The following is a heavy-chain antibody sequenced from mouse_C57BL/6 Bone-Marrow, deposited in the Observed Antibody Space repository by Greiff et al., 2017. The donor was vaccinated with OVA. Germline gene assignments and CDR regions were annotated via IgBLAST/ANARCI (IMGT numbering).Heavy chain of an antibody. CDR2: IDPENGDT. Sequence: EVKLQESGAELVRPGASVKLSCTASGFNIKDDYMHWVKQRPEQGLEWIGWIDPENGDTEYASKFQGKATITADTSSNTAYLQLSSLTSEDTAVYYCTTHYYGSSYVTYWGQGTLVTVSA. CDR3: TTHYYGSSYVTY. D-gene: IGHD1-1*01. J-gene: IGHJ3*01. V-gene: IGHV14-4*01. CDR1: GFNIKDDY.